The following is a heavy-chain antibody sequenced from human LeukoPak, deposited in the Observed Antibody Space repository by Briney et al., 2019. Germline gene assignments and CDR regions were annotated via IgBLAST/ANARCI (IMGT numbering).Heavy chain of an antibody. CDR3: TSDRVLYGLDV. CDR2: IKSDGSET. Sequence: PTGGSLRLSCAASGFTFSNYWMHWVRQGPGKGLMWVSRIKSDGSETSSAESLEGRFTISRDNARNMLYLQMNSLRPEDTAIYYCTSDRVLYGLDVWGQGTTVTVSS. CDR1: GFTFSNYW. V-gene: IGHV3-74*01. J-gene: IGHJ6*02.